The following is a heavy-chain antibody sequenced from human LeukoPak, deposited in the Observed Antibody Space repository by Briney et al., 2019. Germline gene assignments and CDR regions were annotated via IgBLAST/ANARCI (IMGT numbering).Heavy chain of an antibody. CDR1: GGTFSSYA. Sequence: GSSVKVSCKASGGTFSSYAISWVRQAPGQGLEWMGGIIPIFGTANYAQKSQGRATITADESTSTAYMELSSLRSEDTAVYYCARARAAMVRGGPLTDWGQGTLVTVSS. V-gene: IGHV1-69*01. D-gene: IGHD3-10*01. J-gene: IGHJ4*02. CDR2: IIPIFGTA. CDR3: ARARAAMVRGGPLTD.